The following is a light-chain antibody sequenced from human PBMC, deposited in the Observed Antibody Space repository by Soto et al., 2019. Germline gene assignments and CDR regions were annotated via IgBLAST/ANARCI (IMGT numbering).Light chain of an antibody. V-gene: IGLV1-40*01. Sequence: QPVLTQPPSVSGAPGQRVTISCTGSSSNIGAGYDVHWYQQLPGTAPKLLIYGNSNRPSGVPDRFSGSKSGTSASLAITGLQAEDEADYYCQSYDSSLSVVFGGATKLTVL. J-gene: IGLJ2*01. CDR2: GNS. CDR1: SSNIGAGYD. CDR3: QSYDSSLSVV.